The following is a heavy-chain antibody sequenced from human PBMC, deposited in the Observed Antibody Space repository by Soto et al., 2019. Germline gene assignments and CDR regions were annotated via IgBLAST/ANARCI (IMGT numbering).Heavy chain of an antibody. CDR3: ATDLYGDYVGNWFDP. Sequence: GGPLRHSCAASGVTISSYSLNRVRQAPGKGLEWVSSISSSSSYIYYADSVKGRFTISRDNAKNSLYLQMNSLRAEDTAVYYCATDLYGDYVGNWFDPWGQGTLVTVSS. J-gene: IGHJ5*02. CDR1: GVTISSYS. CDR2: ISSSSSYI. D-gene: IGHD4-17*01. V-gene: IGHV3-21*01.